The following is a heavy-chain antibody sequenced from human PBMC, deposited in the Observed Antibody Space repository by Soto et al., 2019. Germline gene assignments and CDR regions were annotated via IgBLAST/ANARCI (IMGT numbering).Heavy chain of an antibody. J-gene: IGHJ6*02. D-gene: IGHD6-13*01. CDR3: AKHIAATGISYYYYGMDV. CDR2: ISSSGGST. V-gene: IGHV3-23*01. Sequence: GGSLRLSCAASGFTFSSYAMSWVRQAPGKGLEWVSAISSSGGSTYNADSVKGRLTISRDNSKNTLYLQMNSLRAEDTAVYYCAKHIAATGISYYYYGMDVWGLGTTVTVSS. CDR1: GFTFSSYA.